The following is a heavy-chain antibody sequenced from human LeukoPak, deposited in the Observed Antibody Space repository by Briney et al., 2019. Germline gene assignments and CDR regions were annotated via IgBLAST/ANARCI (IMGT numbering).Heavy chain of an antibody. V-gene: IGHV1-24*01. Sequence: ASVKVSCKVSGYTLTDLSMHWVRQAPGKGLERMGGFDPEDGETIYAKKFQGRVTMTEDTSTDTAYMELSSLRSEDTAVYYCATDLVSTVQLRGGDDAFDIWGQGTMVTVSS. D-gene: IGHD3-10*01. J-gene: IGHJ3*02. CDR3: ATDLVSTVQLRGGDDAFDI. CDR1: GYTLTDLS. CDR2: FDPEDGET.